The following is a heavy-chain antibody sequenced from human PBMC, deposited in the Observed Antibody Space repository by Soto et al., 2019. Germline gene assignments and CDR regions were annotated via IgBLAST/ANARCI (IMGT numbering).Heavy chain of an antibody. V-gene: IGHV1-18*01. J-gene: IGHJ6*02. Sequence: ASVKVSCKASGYTFTSYGISWVRQAPGQGLEWMGWISAYNGNTNYAQKLQGRVTMTTDTSTSTVYMELSSLRSEDTAVYYCARDPLTLYYYYGMDVWGQGTTVTVSS. CDR2: ISAYNGNT. CDR3: ARDPLTLYYYYGMDV. D-gene: IGHD3-16*01. CDR1: GYTFTSYG.